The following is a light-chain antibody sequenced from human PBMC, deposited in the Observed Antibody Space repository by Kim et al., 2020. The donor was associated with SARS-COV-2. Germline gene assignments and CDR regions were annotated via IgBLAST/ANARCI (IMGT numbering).Light chain of an antibody. J-gene: IGLJ3*02. CDR1: SSNIGSNT. CDR2: SNN. Sequence: GQRVTFSFSGSSSNIGSNTVTWYQQLPGTAPKLLIYSNNQRPSGVPDRFSGSKSGTSASLAISGLQSEDEADYYCATWYDSLNGPVFGGGTQLTVL. V-gene: IGLV1-44*01. CDR3: ATWYDSLNGPV.